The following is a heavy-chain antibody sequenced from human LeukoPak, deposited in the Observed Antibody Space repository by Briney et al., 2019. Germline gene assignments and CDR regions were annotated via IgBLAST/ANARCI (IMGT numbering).Heavy chain of an antibody. CDR2: ISGSGGST. Sequence: GGSLRLSCAASGFTFSSSAMSWVRQAPGKGLEWVSAISGSGGSTYYTDSVKGRFTISRDNSKNTLYLQMNSLRVEDTAIYYCAMDINGDLFHVWGQGTLVTVSS. J-gene: IGHJ4*02. CDR1: GFTFSSSA. CDR3: AMDINGDLFHV. V-gene: IGHV3-23*01. D-gene: IGHD2-2*03.